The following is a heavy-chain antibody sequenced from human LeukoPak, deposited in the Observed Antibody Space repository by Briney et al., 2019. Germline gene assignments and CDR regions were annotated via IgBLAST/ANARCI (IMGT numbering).Heavy chain of an antibody. J-gene: IGHJ4*02. Sequence: ASVKVSCKASGYSFTSYGITWVRQAPGQGLEWMGWSSAHNGNTNYAQKVQGRVTMTTDTSTSTAYMELRSLRSDDTALYYCAGRSRSAWYYDYWGQGTLVIVSS. CDR2: SSAHNGNT. D-gene: IGHD6-19*01. CDR3: AGRSRSAWYYDY. CDR1: GYSFTSYG. V-gene: IGHV1-18*01.